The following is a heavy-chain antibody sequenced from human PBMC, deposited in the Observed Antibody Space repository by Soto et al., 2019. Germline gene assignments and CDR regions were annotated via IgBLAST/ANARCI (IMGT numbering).Heavy chain of an antibody. CDR3: ARDRIFGVDAFDI. D-gene: IGHD3-3*01. V-gene: IGHV1-69*13. Sequence: ASVKVSCKASGGTFSSYAISWVRQAPGQGLEWMGGIIPIFGTANYAQKFQGRVTITADESTSTAYMELSSLRSEDTAVYYCARDRIFGVDAFDIWGQGTMVTVSS. J-gene: IGHJ3*02. CDR1: GGTFSSYA. CDR2: IIPIFGTA.